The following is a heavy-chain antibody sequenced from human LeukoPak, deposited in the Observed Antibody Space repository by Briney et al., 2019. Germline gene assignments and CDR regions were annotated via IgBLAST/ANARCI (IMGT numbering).Heavy chain of an antibody. CDR2: IRYDGSNK. V-gene: IGHV3-30*02. Sequence: GGSLRLSCAASGFTFSSYGMHWVRQAPGKGLEWVAFIRYDGSNKSYSDSVRGRFTIPRDNSKNTLYLQMNSLRVEDAAVYYCAPRVVVIAAPFDYWGQGTLVTVSS. CDR3: APRVVVIAAPFDY. CDR1: GFTFSSYG. D-gene: IGHD2-21*01. J-gene: IGHJ4*02.